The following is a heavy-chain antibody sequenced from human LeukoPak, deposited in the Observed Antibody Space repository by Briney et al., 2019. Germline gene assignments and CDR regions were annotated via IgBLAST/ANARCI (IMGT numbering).Heavy chain of an antibody. J-gene: IGHJ6*02. CDR2: INSDGSST. V-gene: IGHV3-74*01. CDR1: GFTFSSYW. Sequence: GGSLRLSCAASGFTFSSYWMHWVRHAPGKGRVWVSRINSDGSSTSYADSVKGRFTISRDNAKNTLYLQMNSLRAEDTAVYYCARAAYSSGWYGSRVGYYYGMDVWGQGTTVTVSS. D-gene: IGHD6-19*01. CDR3: ARAAYSSGWYGSRVGYYYGMDV.